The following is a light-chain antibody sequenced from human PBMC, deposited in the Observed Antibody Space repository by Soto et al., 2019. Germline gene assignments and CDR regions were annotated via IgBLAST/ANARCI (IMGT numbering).Light chain of an antibody. CDR3: QHYNHWPQLS. CDR2: GAS. V-gene: IGKV3-15*01. J-gene: IGKJ4*01. CDR1: QGISRT. Sequence: EIVMTQSPATLSFSPGETATLSCRASQGISRTLAWYHLNSGQAPRLLFYGASTRATGVPARFSGSGSGTEFTLTISSLQSEDSALYYCQHYNHWPQLSFGGGTKVDIK.